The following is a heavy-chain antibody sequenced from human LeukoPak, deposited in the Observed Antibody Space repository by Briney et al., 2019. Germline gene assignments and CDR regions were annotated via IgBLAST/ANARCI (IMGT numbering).Heavy chain of an antibody. V-gene: IGHV3-48*03. CDR1: GFTFSSYE. J-gene: IGHJ6*03. CDR2: ISSSGSTI. D-gene: IGHD6-19*01. CDR3: ARGDYSSGWYYYYYMDV. Sequence: GGSLRLSCAASGFTFSSYEMNWVRQAPGKGPEWVSYISSSGSTIYYADSVKGRFTISRDNAKNSLYLQMNSLRAEDTAVYYCARGDYSSGWYYYYYMDVWGKGTTVTVSS.